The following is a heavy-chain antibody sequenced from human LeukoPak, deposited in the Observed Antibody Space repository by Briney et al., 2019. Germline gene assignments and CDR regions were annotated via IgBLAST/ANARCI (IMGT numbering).Heavy chain of an antibody. J-gene: IGHJ1*01. CDR1: GFTFSSYS. CDR2: ISSSSSYI. Sequence: GGSLRLSCAASGFTFSSYSMNWVRQAPGKGLEWVSSISSSSSYIYYADSVKGRCTISRDNAKNSLYLQMNSLRAEDTAVYYCASDSGWNEYFQHWGQGTLVTVSS. CDR3: ASDSGWNEYFQH. D-gene: IGHD6-19*01. V-gene: IGHV3-21*01.